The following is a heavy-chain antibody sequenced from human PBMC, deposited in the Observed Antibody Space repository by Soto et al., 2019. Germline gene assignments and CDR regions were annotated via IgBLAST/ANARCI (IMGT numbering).Heavy chain of an antibody. CDR1: GGTFSSYT. V-gene: IGHV1-69*13. D-gene: IGHD5-12*01. Sequence: SVKVSCKASGGTFSSYTISWVRQAPGQGLEWMGGIIPIFGTANYAQKFQGRVTITADESTSTAYMELSSLRSEDTAVYYCARGNHRWLQLWYFDLWGRGTLVTAPQ. J-gene: IGHJ2*01. CDR2: IIPIFGTA. CDR3: ARGNHRWLQLWYFDL.